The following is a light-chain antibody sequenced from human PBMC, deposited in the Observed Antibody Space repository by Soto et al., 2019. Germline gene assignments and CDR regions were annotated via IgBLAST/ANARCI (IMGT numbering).Light chain of an antibody. CDR3: CSYAGGYTHAV. Sequence: QSALTQPRSVSGPPGQSVSISCSGTSSDVGTYNYVSWYQQHPGKAPKLMIYDVSKRPSGVPDRFSGSKSGNMASLTISGLQAEDEADYYCCSYAGGYTHAVFGGGTKLTVL. CDR1: SSDVGTYNY. CDR2: DVS. J-gene: IGLJ2*01. V-gene: IGLV2-11*01.